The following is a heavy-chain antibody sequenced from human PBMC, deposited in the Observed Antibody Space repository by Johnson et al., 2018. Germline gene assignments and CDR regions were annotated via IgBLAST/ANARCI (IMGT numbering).Heavy chain of an antibody. CDR1: GDSISKYY. J-gene: IGHJ3*02. CDR3: ASPGYHSDNSGYRGAFDI. V-gene: IGHV4-59*01. Sequence: QVQLQESGPRLVKPSETLSLTCTVSGDSISKYYWSWIRQPPGKGLEWIGYIYYSGSTNYNPSLKSRVTISVDTSKNQFSLRLSSVTATDTAVYYCASPGYHSDNSGYRGAFDIWGQGTMVTVSS. D-gene: IGHD3-22*01. CDR2: IYYSGST.